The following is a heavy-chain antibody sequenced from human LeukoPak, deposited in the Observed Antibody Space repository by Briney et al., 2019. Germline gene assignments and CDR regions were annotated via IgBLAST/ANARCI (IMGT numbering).Heavy chain of an antibody. CDR3: ARDLYNSSFMYYFDY. V-gene: IGHV1-18*01. CDR1: GYTFTSYG. CDR2: ISAYNGNT. Sequence: ASVKVSCKASGYTFTSYGISWVRQAPGQGLEWMGWISAYNGNTNYAQKLQGRVTMTTDTSTSTAYMELRSLRSDDTAVYYCARDLYNSSFMYYFDYWGQGTLVTVSS. J-gene: IGHJ4*02. D-gene: IGHD6-6*01.